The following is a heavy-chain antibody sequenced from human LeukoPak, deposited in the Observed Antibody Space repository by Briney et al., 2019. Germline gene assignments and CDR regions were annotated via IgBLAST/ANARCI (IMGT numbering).Heavy chain of an antibody. Sequence: SETLSLTCTVSGGSISNYYWSWIRQPAGKGLEWIGRISASGNTNYNPSLKSRVTISVDTSRNQFSLQLSSVTAADTAVYYCARDGLDSSGYYDWFDPWGQGTLVTVSS. CDR1: GGSISNYY. J-gene: IGHJ5*02. CDR3: ARDGLDSSGYYDWFDP. D-gene: IGHD3-22*01. CDR2: ISASGNT. V-gene: IGHV4-4*07.